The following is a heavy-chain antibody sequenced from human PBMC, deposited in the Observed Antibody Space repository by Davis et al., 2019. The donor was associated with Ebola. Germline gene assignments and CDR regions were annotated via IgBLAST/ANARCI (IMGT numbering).Heavy chain of an antibody. Sequence: AASVKVSCKASGYTFTSYGISWVRQAPGQGLEWMGWISAYNGNTNYAQKFQGRVTIPADESTSTAYMELSSLRSEDTAVYYCARVPFLPRAPGYYGMDVWGQGTTVTVSS. J-gene: IGHJ6*02. D-gene: IGHD2-21*01. CDR3: ARVPFLPRAPGYYGMDV. CDR1: GYTFTSYG. CDR2: ISAYNGNT. V-gene: IGHV1-18*01.